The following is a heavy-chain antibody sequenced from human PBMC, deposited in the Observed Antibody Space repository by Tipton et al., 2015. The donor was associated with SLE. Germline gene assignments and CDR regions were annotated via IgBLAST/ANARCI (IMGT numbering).Heavy chain of an antibody. J-gene: IGHJ6*02. V-gene: IGHV3-43D*04. Sequence: SLRLSCAVSGFSFDDSAMHWVRQAPGQGLEWVSLISWDSGTTYYADSVKGRFTISRDNRKNLLFLQMNSLRPEDTAFYYCAKERITGTTMYYYGMDVWGQGTTVTVSS. D-gene: IGHD1-7*01. CDR2: ISWDSGTT. CDR3: AKERITGTTMYYYGMDV. CDR1: GFSFDDSA.